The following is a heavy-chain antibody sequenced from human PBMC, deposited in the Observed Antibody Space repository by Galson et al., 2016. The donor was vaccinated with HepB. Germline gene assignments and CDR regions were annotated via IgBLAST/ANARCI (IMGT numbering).Heavy chain of an antibody. D-gene: IGHD5-18*01. CDR1: GLTFSNYA. V-gene: IGHV3-30-3*01. Sequence: SLRLSCAASGLTFSNYAMHWVRQAPGKGLEWVAVISYDGSNKNYADSVKGRFTISRDNSKNTLYLQMNSLRAEDTAVYYCARVGDDNNTWIQLWSNYYYYGMDVWGQGTTVTVSS. CDR3: ARVGDDNNTWIQLWSNYYYYGMDV. CDR2: ISYDGSNK. J-gene: IGHJ6*02.